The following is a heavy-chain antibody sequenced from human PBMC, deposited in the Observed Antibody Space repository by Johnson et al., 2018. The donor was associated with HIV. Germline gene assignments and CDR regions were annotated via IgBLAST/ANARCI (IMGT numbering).Heavy chain of an antibody. J-gene: IGHJ3*02. V-gene: IGHV3-66*01. CDR2: IYSGGST. CDR3: ASYSSSDAFDI. CDR1: GFTVSSNY. D-gene: IGHD6-6*01. Sequence: VQLVESGGGVVQPGRSLRLSCAASGFTVSSNYMSWVRQAPGKGLEWVSVIYSGGSTYYADSVKGRFTISRDNSKNTLYLQMNSLRAEDTAVYYCASYSSSDAFDIWGQGTMVTVSS.